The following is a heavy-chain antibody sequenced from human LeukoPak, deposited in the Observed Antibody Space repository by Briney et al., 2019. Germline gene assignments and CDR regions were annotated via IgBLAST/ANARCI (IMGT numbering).Heavy chain of an antibody. Sequence: SGTLCLTCAVSGGSISSSNRWNWVRQSPGKGLEWIGEIYHSGSTNYNPSLKSRVTISVDTSKNQFSLKLSSVTAADTAVYYCARHGIAVAAPGWFDPWGQGTLVTVSS. J-gene: IGHJ5*02. CDR3: ARHGIAVAAPGWFDP. CDR1: GGSISSSNR. D-gene: IGHD6-19*01. V-gene: IGHV4-4*02. CDR2: IYHSGST.